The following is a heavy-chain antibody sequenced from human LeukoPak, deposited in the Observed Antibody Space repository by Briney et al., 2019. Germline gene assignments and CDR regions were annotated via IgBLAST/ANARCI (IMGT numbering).Heavy chain of an antibody. D-gene: IGHD2-2*01. CDR1: GFTFSTSA. CDR2: ISRTAYNT. CDR3: AKDRSTSCYLCGGFDT. J-gene: IGHJ5*02. Sequence: PGGSLRLSCAASGFTFSTSAMSWVRQAPGKGLEWVSGISRTAYNTDYADSAKGRFTISRDNSKNTLCLQMNSLRAEDTAVYYCAKDRSTSCYLCGGFDTWGQGTLVTVSS. V-gene: IGHV3-23*01.